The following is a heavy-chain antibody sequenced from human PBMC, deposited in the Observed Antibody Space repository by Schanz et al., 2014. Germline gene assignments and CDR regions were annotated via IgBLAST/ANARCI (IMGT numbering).Heavy chain of an antibody. J-gene: IGHJ4*02. D-gene: IGHD3-10*01. V-gene: IGHV1-3*04. CDR3: ARANYRRKINFDY. CDR1: EYSFTSYS. Sequence: QVHLVQSGAEVKRPGASVKVSCKASEYSFTSYSMHWVRQAPGQRLEWMGWINTGSGDTKYSQNFQGRVTMTTDTSTSTAYMELRSLRSDDTAVYYCARANYRRKINFDYWGRGTLVTVSS. CDR2: INTGSGDT.